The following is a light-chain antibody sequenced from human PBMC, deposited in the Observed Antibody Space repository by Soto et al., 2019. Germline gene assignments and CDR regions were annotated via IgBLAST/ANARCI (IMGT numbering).Light chain of an antibody. CDR2: AAS. J-gene: IGKJ4*01. CDR1: QSISSY. CDR3: QQSYSTPGLT. Sequence: DIQMTQSPSSLSASVGDRVTITCRASQSISSYLNWYQQKPGKAPKLLIYAASSLQSGVPSRFSGSGSGTDFTLPISRLQPEDIATYYCQQSYSTPGLTFGGGTKVEIK. V-gene: IGKV1-39*01.